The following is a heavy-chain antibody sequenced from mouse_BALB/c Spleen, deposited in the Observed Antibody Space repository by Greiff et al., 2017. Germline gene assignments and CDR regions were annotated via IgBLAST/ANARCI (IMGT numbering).Heavy chain of an antibody. J-gene: IGHJ4*01. Sequence: VQRVESGPGLVAPSQSLSITCTVSGFSLTSYGVHWVRQPPGKGLEWLGVIWAGGSTNYNSALMSRLSISNDNSKSQVFLKMNSLQTDDTAMYYCARDDGYYVEDAMDYWGQGTSVTVSS. D-gene: IGHD2-3*01. CDR1: GFSLTSYG. CDR3: ARDDGYYVEDAMDY. CDR2: IWAGGST. V-gene: IGHV2-9*02.